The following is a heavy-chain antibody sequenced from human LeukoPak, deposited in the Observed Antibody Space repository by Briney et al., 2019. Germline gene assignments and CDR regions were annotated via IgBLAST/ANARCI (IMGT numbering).Heavy chain of an antibody. CDR1: GGSISSYY. CDR2: IYYSGST. D-gene: IGHD2-2*01. V-gene: IGHV4-59*01. J-gene: IGHJ6*03. CDR3: ARVPCSSTSCYHYYYYMDV. Sequence: SETLSLTCTVSGGSISSYYWSRIRQPPGKGLEWIGYIYYSGSTNYNPSLKSRVTISVDTSKNQFSLKLNSVTAADTAVYYCARVPCSSTSCYHYYYYMDVWGKGTTVTVSS.